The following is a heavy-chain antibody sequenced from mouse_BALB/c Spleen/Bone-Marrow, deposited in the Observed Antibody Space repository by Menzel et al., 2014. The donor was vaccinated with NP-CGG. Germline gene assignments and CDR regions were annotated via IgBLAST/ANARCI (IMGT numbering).Heavy chain of an antibody. V-gene: IGHV1-82*01. CDR3: ARSDGYRVVDY. Sequence: VKLLESGPELVKPGASVKISCKASGYAFSSSWLNWVKQRPGQGLEWIGRIYPGDGDINYNGKFKGKATLTADKSSSTAYMQLSSLTSVDSAVYFCARSDGYRVVDYWGQGTSVTVSS. CDR1: GYAFSSSW. J-gene: IGHJ4*01. D-gene: IGHD2-3*01. CDR2: IYPGDGDI.